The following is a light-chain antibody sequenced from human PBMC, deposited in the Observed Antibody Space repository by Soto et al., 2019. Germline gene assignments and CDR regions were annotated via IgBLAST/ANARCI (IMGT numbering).Light chain of an antibody. CDR3: CSYAGGTTWV. CDR1: SSDIGSYNF. Sequence: QSALTQPASVSGSPGQSITISCSGTSSDIGSYNFVSWYQQHPGKAPKLMIYEVSKRPSGVSDRFSGSKFGNTASLTISGLQAEDETDYYCCSYAGGTTWVFGGGTKVTVL. V-gene: IGLV2-23*02. J-gene: IGLJ3*02. CDR2: EVS.